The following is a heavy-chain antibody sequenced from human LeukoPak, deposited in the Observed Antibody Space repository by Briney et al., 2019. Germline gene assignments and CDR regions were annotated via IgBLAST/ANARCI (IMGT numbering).Heavy chain of an antibody. CDR2: IYYSGST. CDR1: GGSVSSGSYY. J-gene: IGHJ4*02. Sequence: SETLSLTCTVSGGSVSSGSYYWSWIRQPPGEGLEWIGYIYYSGSTNYNPSLKSRVTISVDTSKNQFSLKLSSVTAADTAVYYCARGEGYCSSTSCYEFDYWGQGTLVTVSS. D-gene: IGHD2-2*01. CDR3: ARGEGYCSSTSCYEFDY. V-gene: IGHV4-61*01.